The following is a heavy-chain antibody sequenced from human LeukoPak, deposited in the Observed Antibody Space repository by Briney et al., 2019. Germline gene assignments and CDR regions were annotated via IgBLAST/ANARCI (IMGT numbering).Heavy chain of an antibody. D-gene: IGHD3-10*01. CDR1: GGSISSGGYS. V-gene: IGHV4-30-2*01. CDR2: IYHSGST. J-gene: IGHJ4*02. CDR3: ARATYYYGSGSQFDY. Sequence: PSQTLSLTCAVSGGSISSGGYSWSWIRQPPGKGLEWIGYIYHSGSTYYNPSLKSRVTISVDRSKNQFFLKLSSVTAADTAVYYCARATYYYGSGSQFDYWGQGTLVTVSS.